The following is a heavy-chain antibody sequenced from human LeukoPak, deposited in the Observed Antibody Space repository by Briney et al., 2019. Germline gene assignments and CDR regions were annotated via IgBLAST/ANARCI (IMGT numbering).Heavy chain of an antibody. J-gene: IGHJ4*02. Sequence: ASVKVSCKASSYTFTRYGISWVRQAPGQGLEWMGWISGYNGNTNYAQKFQGRVSMTADTSTGTAYMELRSLRSDDTAVYYCARSGRGTYYYFDLWGQGTLVTVSS. CDR1: SYTFTRYG. CDR3: ARSGRGTYYYFDL. V-gene: IGHV1-18*01. CDR2: ISGYNGNT. D-gene: IGHD1-26*01.